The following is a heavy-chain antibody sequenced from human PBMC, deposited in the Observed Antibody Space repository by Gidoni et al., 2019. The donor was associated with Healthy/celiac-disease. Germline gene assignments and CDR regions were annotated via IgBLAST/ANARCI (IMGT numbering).Heavy chain of an antibody. CDR1: GFTFRTAW. Sequence: EVQLVESGGGLVKPGGSLRLSCAASGFTFRTAWMSWVRQAPGKGLEWVGRIKSKTDGGTTDYAAPVKGRFTISRDDSKNTLYLQMNSLKTEDTAVYYCTTDPLGYCSSTSCYEWGQGTLVTVSS. V-gene: IGHV3-15*01. CDR2: IKSKTDGGTT. D-gene: IGHD2-2*01. CDR3: TTDPLGYCSSTSCYE. J-gene: IGHJ4*02.